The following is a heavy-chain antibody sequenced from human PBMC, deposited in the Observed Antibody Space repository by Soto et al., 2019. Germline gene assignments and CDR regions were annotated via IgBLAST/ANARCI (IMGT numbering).Heavy chain of an antibody. D-gene: IGHD1-20*01. Sequence: PGGSLRLSCAASGFTFSSYAMSWVRQAPGKGLEWVSAISGSGGSTYYADSVKGRFTISRDNSKNTLYLQMNSLRAEDTAVYYCAKDVYAGSPTRGYGMDVWGQGTTVTVSS. CDR2: ISGSGGST. CDR1: GFTFSSYA. J-gene: IGHJ6*02. V-gene: IGHV3-23*01. CDR3: AKDVYAGSPTRGYGMDV.